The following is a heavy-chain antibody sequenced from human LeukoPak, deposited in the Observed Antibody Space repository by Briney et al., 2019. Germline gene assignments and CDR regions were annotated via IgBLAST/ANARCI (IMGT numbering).Heavy chain of an antibody. CDR1: GFTFSTYE. V-gene: IGHV3-48*03. D-gene: IGHD2-15*01. Sequence: PGGSLRLSCAASGFTFSTYEMDWVRQAPGKGLEWISYIDSNSRTIHYADSVRGRFTISRDNAKNSLLLQMNSLRAEDTAVYYCVREYCSGGSCSDAFDIWGQGTMVTVSS. J-gene: IGHJ3*02. CDR2: IDSNSRTI. CDR3: VREYCSGGSCSDAFDI.